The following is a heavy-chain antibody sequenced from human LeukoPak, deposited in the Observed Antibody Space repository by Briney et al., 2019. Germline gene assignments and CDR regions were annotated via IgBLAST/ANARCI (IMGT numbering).Heavy chain of an antibody. CDR3: ARELDDYVWGSYRPTLGY. CDR1: GGSFSGYY. CDR2: INHSGST. V-gene: IGHV4-34*01. J-gene: IGHJ4*02. Sequence: PSETLSLTCAVYGGSFSGYYWSWIRQPPGKGLEWIGEINHSGSTNYNPSLKSRVTISVDTSKNQFSLKLSSVTAADTAVYYCARELDDYVWGSYRPTLGYWGQGTLVTVSS. D-gene: IGHD3-16*02.